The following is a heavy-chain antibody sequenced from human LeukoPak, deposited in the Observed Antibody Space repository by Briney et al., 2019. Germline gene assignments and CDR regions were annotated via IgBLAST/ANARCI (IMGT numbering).Heavy chain of an antibody. V-gene: IGHV3-23*01. CDR3: AKGVGYGSGSYSKISSNSFDY. Sequence: GGSLRLSCAASGFTFSSYAMNWVRQAPGKGLEWVSKISGSGGRIYYADSVKGRFTISRDNSKNTVYLQMNSLRAEDTAVYYCAKGVGYGSGSYSKISSNSFDYWGQGTLVTVSS. CDR2: ISGSGGRI. D-gene: IGHD3-10*01. CDR1: GFTFSSYA. J-gene: IGHJ4*02.